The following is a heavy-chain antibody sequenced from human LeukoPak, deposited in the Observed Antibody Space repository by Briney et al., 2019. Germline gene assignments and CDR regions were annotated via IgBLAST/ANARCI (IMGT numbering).Heavy chain of an antibody. CDR2: IKQDGSEK. CDR1: GFTFSSYW. J-gene: IGHJ6*02. CDR3: ARDMRYCSGGSCYYGMDV. D-gene: IGHD2-15*01. V-gene: IGHV3-7*01. Sequence: GGSLRPSCAASGFTFSSYWMSWVRQAPGKGLEWVANIKQDGSEKYYVDSVKGRFTISRDNAKNSLYLQMNSLRAEDTAVYYCARDMRYCSGGSCYYGMDVWGQGTTVTVSS.